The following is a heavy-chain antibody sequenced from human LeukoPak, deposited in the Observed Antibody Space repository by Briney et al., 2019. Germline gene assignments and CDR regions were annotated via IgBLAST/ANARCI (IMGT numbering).Heavy chain of an antibody. CDR1: GFTFSDYY. Sequence: GSLRLSCAASGFTFSDYYMSWLRQAPGKGLEWVSYISSSGSTKYYADSVKGRLTISRDKAKNSLYMQMNRLRDEDTAVYYCAGSSWWYYYYYMDVWGKGTTVTVSS. CDR3: AGSSWWYYYYYMDV. J-gene: IGHJ6*03. D-gene: IGHD6-13*01. CDR2: ISSSGSTK. V-gene: IGHV3-11*04.